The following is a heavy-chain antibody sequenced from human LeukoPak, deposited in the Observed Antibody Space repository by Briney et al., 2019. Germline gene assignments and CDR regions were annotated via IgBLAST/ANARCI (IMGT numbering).Heavy chain of an antibody. D-gene: IGHD3-16*01. CDR3: ARGYDYVWGSYLLAPYYFDY. J-gene: IGHJ4*02. V-gene: IGHV3-21*01. Sequence: PGGSLRLSCAASGFTFSSYSMNWVRQAPGKGLEWDSSISSSSSYIYYADSVKGRFTISRDNAKNSLYLQMNSLRAEDTAVYYCARGYDYVWGSYLLAPYYFDYWGQGTLVTVSS. CDR2: ISSSSSYI. CDR1: GFTFSSYS.